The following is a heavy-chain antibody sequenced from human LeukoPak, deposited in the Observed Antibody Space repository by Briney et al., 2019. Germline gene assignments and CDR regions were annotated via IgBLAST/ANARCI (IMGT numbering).Heavy chain of an antibody. J-gene: IGHJ6*02. CDR1: GGPISSYY. Sequence: PSETLSLTCTVSGGPISSYYWSWIRQPPGKGLEWIGYIYYSGSTNYNPSLKSRVTISVDTSKNQFSLKLSSVTAADTAVYYCARASRRGRRFGELSSPYYYYGMDVWGQGTTVTVSS. V-gene: IGHV4-59*01. CDR3: ARASRRGRRFGELSSPYYYYGMDV. D-gene: IGHD3-10*01. CDR2: IYYSGST.